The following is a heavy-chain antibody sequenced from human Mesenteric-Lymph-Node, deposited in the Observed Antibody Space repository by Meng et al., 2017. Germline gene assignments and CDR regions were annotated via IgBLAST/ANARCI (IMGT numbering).Heavy chain of an antibody. CDR1: GGSISSYY. CDR2: IYTSGST. J-gene: IGHJ3*01. V-gene: IGHV4-4*07. CDR3: GEGHPLTLRG. D-gene: IGHD3-9*01. Sequence: SETLSLTCTVSGGSISSYYWSWIRQPAGKGLEWIGRIYTSGSTNYNPPLKSRVTMPVDTSKNQFSLKLSSVTAADTAVYYCGEGHPLTLRGRGQGTMVTVSS.